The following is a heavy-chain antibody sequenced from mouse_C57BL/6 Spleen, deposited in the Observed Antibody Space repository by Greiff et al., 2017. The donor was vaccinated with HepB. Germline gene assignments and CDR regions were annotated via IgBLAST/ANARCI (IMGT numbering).Heavy chain of an antibody. D-gene: IGHD1-1*01. CDR2: ISDGGSYT. CDR1: GFTFSSYA. CDR3: ARDQGITTVLDY. Sequence: EVQLVESGGGLVKPGGSLKLSCAASGFTFSSYAMSWVRQTPEKRLEWVATISDGGSYTYYPDNVKGRFTISRDNAKNNLYLQMSHLKSEDTAMYYCARDQGITTVLDYWGQGTTLTVSS. J-gene: IGHJ2*01. V-gene: IGHV5-4*01.